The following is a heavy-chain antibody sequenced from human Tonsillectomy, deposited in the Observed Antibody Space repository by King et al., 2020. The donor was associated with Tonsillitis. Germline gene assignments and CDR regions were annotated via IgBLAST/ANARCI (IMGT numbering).Heavy chain of an antibody. CDR3: ARLNYYGSAPKPDGFDI. Sequence: LQLQESGPGLVKPSETLSLYCTVSGVSISRTGYYWGWIRQPPGKGLEWIGSIIYSGTNHFNPSLKSRVTTSVDTSKNQFSLQLSSVTAADTAVYYCARLNYYGSAPKPDGFDIWGQGTMVTVSS. CDR2: IIYSGTN. D-gene: IGHD3-10*01. CDR1: GVSISRTGYY. V-gene: IGHV4-39*01. J-gene: IGHJ3*02.